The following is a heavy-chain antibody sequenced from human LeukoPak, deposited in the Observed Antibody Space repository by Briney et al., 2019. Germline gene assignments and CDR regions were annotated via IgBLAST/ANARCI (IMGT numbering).Heavy chain of an antibody. D-gene: IGHD1-26*01. Sequence: QSGGSLRLSCAASGFTVRSNYMSRVRQAPGKGLEWVSVIYSGGSTYYADSVKGRFTISRDNSKNTLYLQMNSLRAADTAVYYCARDRGGSYFDYWGQGTLVTVSS. CDR3: ARDRGGSYFDY. V-gene: IGHV3-66*02. CDR1: GFTVRSNY. J-gene: IGHJ4*02. CDR2: IYSGGST.